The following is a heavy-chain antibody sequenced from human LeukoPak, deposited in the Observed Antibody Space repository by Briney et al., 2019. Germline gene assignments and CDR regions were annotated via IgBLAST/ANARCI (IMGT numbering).Heavy chain of an antibody. J-gene: IGHJ4*02. Sequence: SETLSLTCAVYGGSFSGYYWSWIRQPPGKGLEWIGEINHSGSTNYNPSLKSRVTISVDTSKNQFSLKLSSVTAADTAVYYCARRGQQLDFDYWGQGTLVTVSS. CDR1: GGSFSGYY. CDR3: ARRGQQLDFDY. CDR2: INHSGST. D-gene: IGHD6-13*01. V-gene: IGHV4-34*01.